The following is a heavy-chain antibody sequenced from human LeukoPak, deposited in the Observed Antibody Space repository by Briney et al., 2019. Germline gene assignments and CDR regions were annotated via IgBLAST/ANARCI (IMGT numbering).Heavy chain of an antibody. V-gene: IGHV1-18*01. CDR2: ISAYNGNT. CDR1: GYTFTSYG. D-gene: IGHD3-3*01. J-gene: IGHJ4*02. Sequence: ASVKVSCKASGYTFTSYGISWVRQAPGQGLEWMGWISAYNGNTNYAQKLQGRVTMTTDTSTSTAYMELRSLRSDDTAVYYCASYTRHEWLFGYWGQGTLVTVSS. CDR3: ASYTRHEWLFGY.